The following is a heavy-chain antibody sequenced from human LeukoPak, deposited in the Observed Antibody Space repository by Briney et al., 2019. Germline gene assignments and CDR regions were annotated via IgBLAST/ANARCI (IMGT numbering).Heavy chain of an antibody. V-gene: IGHV4-34*01. Sequence: PSETLSLTCAVYSGSFSGYYWSWIRQPPGKGLEWIGEINHSGSTSHNPSLKSRVTISVDTSKNQFSLKLTSVTAADTALYYCARADGRDGYKGKLDYWGQGTLVTVSS. D-gene: IGHD5-24*01. CDR3: ARADGRDGYKGKLDY. CDR2: INHSGST. J-gene: IGHJ4*02. CDR1: SGSFSGYY.